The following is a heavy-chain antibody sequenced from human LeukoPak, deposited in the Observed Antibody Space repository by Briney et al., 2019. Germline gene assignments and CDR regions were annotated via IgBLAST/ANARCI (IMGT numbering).Heavy chain of an antibody. J-gene: IGHJ6*03. Sequence: PGGSLRLSCAASGFTFDDYAMHWVRQAPGKGLEWVSGISWNSYIIEYADSVKGRFTISRDNAKKSLYLQINSLRPEDTAFYYCAQDSSPNNFYYMDVWGKGTTVTISS. CDR1: GFTFDDYA. CDR3: AQDSSPNNFYYMDV. D-gene: IGHD2-8*01. V-gene: IGHV3-9*01. CDR2: ISWNSYII.